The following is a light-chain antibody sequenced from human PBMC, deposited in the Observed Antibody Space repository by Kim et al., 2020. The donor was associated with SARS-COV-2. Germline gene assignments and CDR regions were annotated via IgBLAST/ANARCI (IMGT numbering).Light chain of an antibody. J-gene: IGKJ2*03. CDR3: MQGLQRLYS. V-gene: IGKV2D-29*01. Sequence: LVMNQTPLSLSVTPGQPASISCKSSQSLLHSDGKISLYWYLQKPGQPPQLLIYEVSKRFSGVPERFSGSGSGTDFTLKISRVEAEDVGLYYCMQGLQRLYSFGQGTKLQI. CDR2: EVS. CDR1: QSLLHSDGKIS.